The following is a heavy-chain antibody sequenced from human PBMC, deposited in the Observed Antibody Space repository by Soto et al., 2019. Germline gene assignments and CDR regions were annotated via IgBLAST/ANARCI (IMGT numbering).Heavy chain of an antibody. CDR3: ARVKLSGGWWGAFDY. Sequence: PGESLKISCKGSGYSFKSYWIGWVRQMPGKGLEWMGVIYAADSDTRYSPSFQGQVTISVDKSTSTAYLQWRSLEASNTAMYYCARVKLSGGWWGAFDYWGQGTLVTVS. V-gene: IGHV5-51*01. CDR1: GYSFKSYW. CDR2: IYAADSDT. J-gene: IGHJ4*02. D-gene: IGHD6-19*01.